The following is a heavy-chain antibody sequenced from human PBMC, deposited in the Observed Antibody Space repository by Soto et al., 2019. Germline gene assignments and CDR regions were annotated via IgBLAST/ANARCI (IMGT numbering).Heavy chain of an antibody. D-gene: IGHD3-10*01. J-gene: IGHJ4*02. V-gene: IGHV3-23*04. CDR1: GFRFNTYA. CDR2: ISGSGIDT. CDR3: AKGWGSVSYYNDW. Sequence: DVQLVESGGGLVRPGESLRLSCAASGFRFNTYAMTWVRQAPGKGLEWNSAISGSGIDTYYADSVKGRFTISRDSSENTLYLQMNNLRAEDTAVYYCAKGWGSVSYYNDWWGQGTLVTVSS.